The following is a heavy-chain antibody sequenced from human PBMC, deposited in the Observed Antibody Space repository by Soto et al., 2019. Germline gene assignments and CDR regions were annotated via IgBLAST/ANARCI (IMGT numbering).Heavy chain of an antibody. CDR3: ARVGAAAGLDY. Sequence: SETLSLTCAVYGGSFSGYYWSWIRQPPGKGLEWIGEINHSGSTNYNPSLKSRVTISVDTSKNQFSLKLSSVTAADTAVYYCARVGAAAGLDYWGQGTLVTVSS. V-gene: IGHV4-34*01. CDR2: INHSGST. CDR1: GGSFSGYY. J-gene: IGHJ4*02. D-gene: IGHD6-13*01.